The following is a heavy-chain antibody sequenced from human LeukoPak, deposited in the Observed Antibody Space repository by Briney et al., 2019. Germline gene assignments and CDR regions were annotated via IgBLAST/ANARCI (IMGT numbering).Heavy chain of an antibody. CDR2: IYTSGST. V-gene: IGHV4-4*07. D-gene: IGHD3-10*01. CDR1: GGSFSGYY. Sequence: SETLSLTCAVYGGSFSGYYWSWIRQPAGKGLEWIGRIYTSGSTNYNPSLKSRVTISVDTSKNQFSLKLRSVTAADTAVYYCTRDRQLEWFYLWGQGTLVTVSS. J-gene: IGHJ5*01. CDR3: TRDRQLEWFYL.